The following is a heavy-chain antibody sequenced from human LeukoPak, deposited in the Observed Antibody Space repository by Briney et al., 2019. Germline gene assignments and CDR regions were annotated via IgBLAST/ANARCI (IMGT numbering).Heavy chain of an antibody. CDR2: IYHSGST. CDR3: ARVIPLTTVTTFDY. Sequence: SETLSLTCTVSGYSISSGYYWGWIRQPPGKGLEWIGSIYHSGSTYYNPSLKSRVTISVDTSKNQFSLKLSSVTAADTAVYYCARVIPLTTVTTFDYWGQGTLVTVSS. D-gene: IGHD4-17*01. V-gene: IGHV4-38-2*02. CDR1: GYSISSGYY. J-gene: IGHJ4*02.